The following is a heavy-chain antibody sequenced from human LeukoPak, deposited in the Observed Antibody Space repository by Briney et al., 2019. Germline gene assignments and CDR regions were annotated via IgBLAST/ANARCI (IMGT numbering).Heavy chain of an antibody. CDR1: GYKFTADY. D-gene: IGHD3-16*01. Sequence: GASVKVSCKASGYKFTADYMHWGRQAPGQGLEFMGWINPDSGFTNYAQKFKGRVTMTRDTSISTAYLEVRSLTSDDTAVYYCAPTAEAYTSWWKVWGQGTLVTVSS. CDR3: APTAEAYTSWWKV. CDR2: INPDSGFT. J-gene: IGHJ4*02. V-gene: IGHV1-2*02.